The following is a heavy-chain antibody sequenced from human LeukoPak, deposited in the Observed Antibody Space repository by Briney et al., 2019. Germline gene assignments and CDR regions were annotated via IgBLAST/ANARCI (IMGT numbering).Heavy chain of an antibody. CDR3: AKDFTGSGWHPTFDY. Sequence: PGGSLRLSCAASGFTFSSYAMSWVRQAPGKGLEWVSAISGSGGSTYYADSVKGRFTISRDNSKNTLYLQMNSLRAENTAVYYCAKDFTGSGWHPTFDYWGQGTLVTVSS. CDR1: GFTFSSYA. CDR2: ISGSGGST. D-gene: IGHD6-19*01. J-gene: IGHJ4*02. V-gene: IGHV3-23*01.